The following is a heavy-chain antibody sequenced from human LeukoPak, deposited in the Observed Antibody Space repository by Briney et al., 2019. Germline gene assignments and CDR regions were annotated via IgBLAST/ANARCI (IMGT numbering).Heavy chain of an antibody. D-gene: IGHD2-2*01. V-gene: IGHV1-46*01. CDR1: GYTFTSYY. Sequence: ASVKVSCKASGYTFTSYYMHWVRQAPGQGLEWMGIINLSGGSTSYAQKFQGRVTMTRDTSTSTVYMELSSLRSEDTAVYYCAREDGCSSTSCYEAFDIWGQGTMVTVSS. J-gene: IGHJ3*02. CDR2: INLSGGST. CDR3: AREDGCSSTSCYEAFDI.